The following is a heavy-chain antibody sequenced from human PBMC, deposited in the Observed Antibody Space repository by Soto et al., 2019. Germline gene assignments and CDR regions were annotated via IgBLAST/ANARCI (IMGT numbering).Heavy chain of an antibody. CDR2: IYYSGST. CDR1: GGSMSSGGYY. CDR3: ARSQYQLLPDDY. V-gene: IGHV4-31*11. Sequence: PXETLSLTCAVSGGSMSSGGYYWSWIRQHPGKGLEWIGYIYYSGSTYYNPSLKSRVTISVDTSKNQFSLKLSSVTAADTAVYYCARSQYQLLPDDYWGQGTLVTVSS. J-gene: IGHJ4*02. D-gene: IGHD2-2*01.